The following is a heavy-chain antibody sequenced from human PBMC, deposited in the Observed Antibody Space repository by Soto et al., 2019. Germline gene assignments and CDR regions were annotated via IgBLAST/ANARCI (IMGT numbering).Heavy chain of an antibody. V-gene: IGHV4-39*01. J-gene: IGHJ4*02. Sequence: ASETLSLTCTVSGGSISSSSYYWGWIRQPPGKGLEWIGSIYYSGSTYYNPSLKSRVTISVDTSKNQFSLKLSSVTAADTAVYYCALYSGSSRVGKDPYVGRGDQDYWGQGTLVTVSS. CDR1: GGSISSSSYY. D-gene: IGHD1-26*01. CDR3: ALYSGSSRVGKDPYVGRGDQDY. CDR2: IYYSGST.